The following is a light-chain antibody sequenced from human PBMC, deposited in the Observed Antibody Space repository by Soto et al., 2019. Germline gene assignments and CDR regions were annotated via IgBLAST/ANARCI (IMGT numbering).Light chain of an antibody. CDR2: KAS. Sequence: DIQMTQSPSTLSASVGDRVTITCRASQSVSYWLAWYQQKPGKAPKLLIYKASTLETGVPSRFSGSGSRTEFTLTISSLQPDDFATYYCQQYDSYWTFGQGTKVEIK. J-gene: IGKJ1*01. CDR1: QSVSYW. CDR3: QQYDSYWT. V-gene: IGKV1-5*03.